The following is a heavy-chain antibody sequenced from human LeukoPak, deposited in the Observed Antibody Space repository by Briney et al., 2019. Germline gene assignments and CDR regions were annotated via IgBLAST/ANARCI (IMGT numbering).Heavy chain of an antibody. CDR2: IYPGDSDT. J-gene: IGHJ3*02. CDR1: GYTFTSYG. CDR3: ARPDDRDAFDI. Sequence: KVSCKASGYTFTSYGIGWVRQMPGKGLEWMGIIYPGDSDTRYSPSFQGQVTISADKSISTAYLQWSSLKASDTAMYYCARPDDRDAFDIWGQGTMVTVSS. V-gene: IGHV5-51*01.